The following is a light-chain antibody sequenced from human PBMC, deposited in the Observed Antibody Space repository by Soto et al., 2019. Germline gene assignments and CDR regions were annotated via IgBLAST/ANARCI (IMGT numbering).Light chain of an antibody. CDR1: SSDVGGYNY. CDR2: DVS. J-gene: IGLJ1*01. V-gene: IGLV2-11*01. CDR3: CSYAGSHTYV. Sequence: QSALTQPRSVSGSPGQSVSISCTGTSSDVGGYNYVSWYQQHPGKAPKLMIYDVSERPSGVPDRFSGSKSANTASLTISGLQAEDEADYYCCSYAGSHTYVFGTGTKVTVL.